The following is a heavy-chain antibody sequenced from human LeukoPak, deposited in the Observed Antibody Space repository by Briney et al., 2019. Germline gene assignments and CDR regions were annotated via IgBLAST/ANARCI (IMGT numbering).Heavy chain of an antibody. CDR3: ARHLGYNWFDP. V-gene: IGHV4-59*08. CDR1: GGSISSYY. CDR2: IYYSGST. Sequence: SETLSPTCTVSGGSISSYYWSWIRQPPGKGLEWIGYIYYSGSTNYNPSLKSRVTISVDTSKNQFSLKLSSVTAADTAVYYCARHLGYNWFDPWGQGTLVTVSS. D-gene: IGHD3-16*01. J-gene: IGHJ5*02.